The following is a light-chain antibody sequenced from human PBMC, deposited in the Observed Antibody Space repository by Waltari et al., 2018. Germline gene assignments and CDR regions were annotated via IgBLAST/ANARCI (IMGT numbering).Light chain of an antibody. CDR2: GAS. Sequence: EIVLTQSPGTLSLSPGERATLSCRASQSVSSSYLAWYQQKPGLAPMLLIYGASGRATGIPDRFSGSGSGTDFTLTISRLEPEDFAVYYCQQYGSSSWTFGQGTKVEIK. CDR1: QSVSSSY. J-gene: IGKJ1*01. V-gene: IGKV3-20*01. CDR3: QQYGSSSWT.